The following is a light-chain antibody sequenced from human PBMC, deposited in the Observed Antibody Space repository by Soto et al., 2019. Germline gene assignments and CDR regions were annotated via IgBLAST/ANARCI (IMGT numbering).Light chain of an antibody. Sequence: DIVMTQSPDSLAVSLGEGATINCKSSQSILNSSSRKSYLAWYQQKPGQPPKLLIYWASTLEAGVPDRFSGSGSGTEFTLTISSLQAEDVAVYYCQQYYSGPPTFGGGTKVEIK. J-gene: IGKJ4*01. CDR2: WAS. CDR3: QQYYSGPPT. CDR1: QSILNSSSRKSY. V-gene: IGKV4-1*01.